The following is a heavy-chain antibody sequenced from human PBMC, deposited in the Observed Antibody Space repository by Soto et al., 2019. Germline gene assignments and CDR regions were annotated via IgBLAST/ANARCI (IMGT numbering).Heavy chain of an antibody. D-gene: IGHD3-3*01. CDR3: ARTRAYSVFGVVIKGSYYYGMDV. J-gene: IGHJ6*02. Sequence: SETLSLTCTVSGGSISSYYWSWIRQPPGKGLEWIGYIYYSGSTNYNPPLKSRVTISVDTSKNQFSLKLSSVTAAHTAVYYCARTRAYSVFGVVIKGSYYYGMDVWGQGTTVTVSS. CDR2: IYYSGST. CDR1: GGSISSYY. V-gene: IGHV4-59*01.